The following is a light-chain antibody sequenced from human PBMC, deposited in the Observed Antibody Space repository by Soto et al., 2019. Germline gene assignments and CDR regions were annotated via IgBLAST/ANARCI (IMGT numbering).Light chain of an antibody. CDR1: QSVSSN. V-gene: IGKV3-15*01. CDR3: QQYNNWLPWT. J-gene: IGKJ1*01. CDR2: GAS. Sequence: EIVMTQSPATLSVSPGERATLSCWASQSVSSNLAWYQQKPGQAPRLLIYGASTRATGIPARFSGSGSGTEFTLTISSLQSEDFAVYYCQQYNNWLPWTFGQGTKVEIK.